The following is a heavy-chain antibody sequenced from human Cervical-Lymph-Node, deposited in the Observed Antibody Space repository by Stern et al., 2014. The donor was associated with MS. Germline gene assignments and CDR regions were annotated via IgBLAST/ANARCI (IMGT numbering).Heavy chain of an antibody. Sequence: QVQLGQSGAEVKKPGASVKVSCKASGYSFTYYGINWVRQAPGQGLEWKGWVSVDSGNTNSAQKFQGRVTMTTDTSTSTAHMELRSLRSDDTAVYYCARGGMGGNYYYYYGMDVWGQGTTVTVSS. J-gene: IGHJ6*02. V-gene: IGHV1-18*01. CDR1: GYSFTYYG. CDR2: VSVDSGNT. CDR3: ARGGMGGNYYYYYGMDV. D-gene: IGHD3-16*01.